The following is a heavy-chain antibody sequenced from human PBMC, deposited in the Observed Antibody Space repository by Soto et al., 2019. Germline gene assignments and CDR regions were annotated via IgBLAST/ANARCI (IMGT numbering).Heavy chain of an antibody. J-gene: IGHJ5*02. CDR2: IIPIFATP. CDR3: ARGGPVIIPAATNWFDP. Sequence: QVQLVQSGPEVKKPGSSVKVSCKGSGGFNSYSISWVRQAPGQGPEWMGGIIPIFATPTYAQKFQGRVTITGDKSTSTAYMELSRLTSEDTAVYYCARGGPVIIPAATNWFDPWGQGTLVSVSS. V-gene: IGHV1-69*06. D-gene: IGHD2-2*01. CDR1: GGFNSYS.